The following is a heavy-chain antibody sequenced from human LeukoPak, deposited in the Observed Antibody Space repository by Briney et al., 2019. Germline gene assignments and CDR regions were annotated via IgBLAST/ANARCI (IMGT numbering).Heavy chain of an antibody. CDR3: ARDGGSTWDFDY. V-gene: IGHV4-59*11. D-gene: IGHD6-13*01. J-gene: IGHJ4*02. CDR1: GGSLSSQY. CDR2: IYSRGNT. Sequence: PSETLSLTCTVSGGSLSSQYWSWIRQPPGKGLEWIGYIYSRGNTKYNPSLKSRVTISIDTSKNQFSLKLNSVTAADTAVYYCARDGGSTWDFDYWGQGTLVTVSS.